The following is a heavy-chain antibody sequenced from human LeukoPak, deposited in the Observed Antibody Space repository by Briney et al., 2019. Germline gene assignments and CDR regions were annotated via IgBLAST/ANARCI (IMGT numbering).Heavy chain of an antibody. V-gene: IGHV3-23*01. Sequence: GGSLRLSCAASGFTFSIYAMSWVRQAPGKGLEWVSAIGDTTYYADSVEGRFTISRDNSKNTLYLQMNSLRAEDAAIYYCAKAFAFVGADFFDYWGQGTLVTVSS. CDR1: GFTFSIYA. CDR3: AKAFAFVGADFFDY. CDR2: IGDTT. D-gene: IGHD1-26*01. J-gene: IGHJ4*02.